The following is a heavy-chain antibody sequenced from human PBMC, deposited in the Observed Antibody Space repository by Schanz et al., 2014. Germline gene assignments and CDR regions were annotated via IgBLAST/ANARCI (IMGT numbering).Heavy chain of an antibody. J-gene: IGHJ4*02. D-gene: IGHD4-17*01. V-gene: IGHV3-74*01. Sequence: EVQLVESGGGLVQPGGSLRLSCAASGFTFSNYWIHWVRQAPGKGLVWVSRIDADGNSTSYADSVKGRFTISRDNAKNTLYLQLNSLRAEDTAVYYCARVPRRVTTRAGGSRYYFDYWGQGTLVTVSS. CDR1: GFTFSNYW. CDR2: IDADGNST. CDR3: ARVPRRVTTRAGGSRYYFDY.